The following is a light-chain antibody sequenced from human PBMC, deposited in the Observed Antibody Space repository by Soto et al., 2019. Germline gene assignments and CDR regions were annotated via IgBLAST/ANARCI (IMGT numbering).Light chain of an antibody. V-gene: IGLV4-69*01. Sequence: QLVLTQSPSASASLGASVKLTCTLSSGHSSYAIAWHQQQPEKGPRYLMKLNSDGSHSKGDGIPDRFSGSSSGAERYLPISSLQSEDEAYYYCQTWGTGAVVFGGGTKLTVL. J-gene: IGLJ2*01. CDR3: QTWGTGAVV. CDR1: SGHSSYA. CDR2: LNSDGSH.